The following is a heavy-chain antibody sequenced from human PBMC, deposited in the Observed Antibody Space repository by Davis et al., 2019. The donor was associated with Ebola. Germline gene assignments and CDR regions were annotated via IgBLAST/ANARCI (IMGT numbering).Heavy chain of an antibody. CDR2: VSYDGKNE. Sequence: GGSLRLSCAGSGFTFINTRMNWVRQAPGKGLEWVAVVSYDGKNEYYADSVKGRFTISRDNSKNTLFLHMNSVRPEDTAVYYCAKVEISLASRLTGAMDVWGQGTTVTVSS. J-gene: IGHJ6*02. CDR3: AKVEISLASRLTGAMDV. D-gene: IGHD1-14*01. V-gene: IGHV3-30*18. CDR1: GFTFINTR.